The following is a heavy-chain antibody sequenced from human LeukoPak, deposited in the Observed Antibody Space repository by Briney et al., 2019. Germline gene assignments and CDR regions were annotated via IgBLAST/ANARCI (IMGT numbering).Heavy chain of an antibody. CDR1: GGTFSSYA. V-gene: IGHV1-69*13. J-gene: IGHJ5*02. CDR3: ATSPDYGDYNGAHGWFDP. CDR2: IIPIFGTA. Sequence: SVKVSCKASGGTFSSYAISWVRQAPGQGLEWMGGIIPIFGTANYAQKFQGRVTITADESTSTAYMELSSLRSEDTAVYYCATSPDYGDYNGAHGWFDPWGQGTLVTVSS. D-gene: IGHD4-17*01.